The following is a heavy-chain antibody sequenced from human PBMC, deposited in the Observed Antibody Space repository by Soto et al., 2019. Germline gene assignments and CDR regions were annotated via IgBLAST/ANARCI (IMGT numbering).Heavy chain of an antibody. Sequence: EVQLLESGGGLVQPGGSLRLSCAASGFTFSIYGLSWVRQAPGKGLEWVSAISGSGENTYYADSVKGRFTISRDNPKNPLYLPMNSLRAEDTAVYSCAKALGSESYLPFAYWGQGTLVTVSS. CDR2: ISGSGENT. CDR1: GFTFSIYG. D-gene: IGHD3-10*01. J-gene: IGHJ4*02. CDR3: AKALGSESYLPFAY. V-gene: IGHV3-23*01.